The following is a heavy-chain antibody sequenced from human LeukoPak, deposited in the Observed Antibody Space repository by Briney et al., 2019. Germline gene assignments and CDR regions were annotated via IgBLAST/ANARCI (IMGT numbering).Heavy chain of an antibody. CDR3: ARSSDYVFDY. CDR2: IYPGDSDT. J-gene: IGHJ4*02. Sequence: GESLKISCKTSGYNFPINWIGWVRQMPGKGLEWMGVIYPGDSDTRYSPSCQGQVTISADMSISTAYLQWSSLKASDTAMYYCARSSDYVFDYWGQGTQVTVSS. V-gene: IGHV5-51*01. CDR1: GYNFPINW. D-gene: IGHD4-17*01.